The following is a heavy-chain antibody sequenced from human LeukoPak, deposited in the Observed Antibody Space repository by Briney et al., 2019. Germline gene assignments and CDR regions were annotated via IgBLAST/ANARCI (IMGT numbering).Heavy chain of an antibody. Sequence: ASVKVSCKASGYTFTGYYMHWVRQAPGQGLEWMGWINPNSGGTNYAQKFQGRVTMTRDTSTSTVYMELSSLRSEDTAVYYCAGDVQLDYWGQGTLVTVSS. J-gene: IGHJ4*02. CDR1: GYTFTGYY. V-gene: IGHV1-2*02. CDR2: INPNSGGT. CDR3: AGDVQLDY. D-gene: IGHD2-2*01.